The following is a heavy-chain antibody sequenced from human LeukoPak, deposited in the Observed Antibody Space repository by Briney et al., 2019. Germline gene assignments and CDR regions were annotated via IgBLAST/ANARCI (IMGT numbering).Heavy chain of an antibody. CDR1: GGSFSGYY. J-gene: IGHJ6*03. CDR3: AREVRGIAVAGTRKTYYYYMDV. CDR2: INHSGST. Sequence: SETLSLTCAVYGGSFSGYYWSWIRQPPGKGLEWIGEINHSGSTNYNPSLKSRVTISVDTSKNQFSLKLSSVTAADTAVYYCAREVRGIAVAGTRKTYYYYMDVWGKGTTVTVSS. D-gene: IGHD6-19*01. V-gene: IGHV4-34*01.